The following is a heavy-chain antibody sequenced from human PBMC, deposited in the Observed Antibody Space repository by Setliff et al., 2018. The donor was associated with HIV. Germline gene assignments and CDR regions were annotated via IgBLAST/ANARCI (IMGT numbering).Heavy chain of an antibody. D-gene: IGHD5-12*01. J-gene: IGHJ4*02. CDR3: APVRDGYNYFFDY. CDR1: GFTFSKYS. CDR2: IGSSGSTI. Sequence: GGSLRLSCTASGFTFSKYSMNWVRQAPGKGLEWVSYIGSSGSTIYYADSVKGRFTSSRDNARNSLFLQMNSLRAEDTAVYYCAPVRDGYNYFFDYWGQGTLVTVSS. V-gene: IGHV3-48*01.